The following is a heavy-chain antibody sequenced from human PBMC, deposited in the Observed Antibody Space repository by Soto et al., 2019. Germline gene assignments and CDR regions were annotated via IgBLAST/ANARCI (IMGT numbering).Heavy chain of an antibody. CDR3: ARGSTESYPGSRIFDF. Sequence: GSLKLSCVASGLTFGSRAMSWVRQAPGEGLQWVATITDNGGDAKYADSVRGRFVISRDNSKKTLYLQMTSLTAEDSAMYFCARGSTESYPGSRIFDFWGRGTLVTVSS. V-gene: IGHV3-23*01. J-gene: IGHJ4*02. CDR1: GLTFGSRA. D-gene: IGHD3-10*01. CDR2: ITDNGGDA.